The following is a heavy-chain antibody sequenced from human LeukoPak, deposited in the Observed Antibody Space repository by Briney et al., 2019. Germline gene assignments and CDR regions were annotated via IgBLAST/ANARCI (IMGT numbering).Heavy chain of an antibody. J-gene: IGHJ6*02. Sequence: GGSLRLSCAASGFTFSSYSMNWVRQAPGKGLEWVSSISSSSSYIYYADSVKGRFTISRDNAKNSLYLQMNSLRAEDTAVYYCAREGYSYGSWYYYGMDVWGQGTTVTVSS. CDR3: AREGYSYGSWYYYGMDV. D-gene: IGHD5-18*01. CDR1: GFTFSSYS. V-gene: IGHV3-21*01. CDR2: ISSSSSYI.